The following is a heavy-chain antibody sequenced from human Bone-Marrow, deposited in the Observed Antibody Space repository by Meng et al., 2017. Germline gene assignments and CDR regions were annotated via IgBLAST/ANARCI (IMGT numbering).Heavy chain of an antibody. CDR2: IKCDGSEK. J-gene: IGHJ4*02. CDR1: GFTFSSSW. V-gene: IGHV3-52*01. Sequence: GESLKISCAASGFTFSSSWMHWVCQAPEKGLEWVADIKCDGSEKYYVDSVKGRLTLSRDNAKNSLYLQVNSLRAEDMTVYYCVKVFKGVVVLWLGELNWADYWGQGTLVTVSS. D-gene: IGHD3-10*01. CDR3: VKVFKGVVVLWLGELNWADY.